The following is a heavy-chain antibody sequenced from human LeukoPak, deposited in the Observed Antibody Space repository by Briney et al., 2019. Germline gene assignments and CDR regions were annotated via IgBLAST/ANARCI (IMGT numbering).Heavy chain of an antibody. J-gene: IGHJ4*02. CDR3: ASLDRWELALYFDY. V-gene: IGHV4-39*07. CDR1: GDSISSSSY. D-gene: IGHD1-26*01. Sequence: SETLSLTCTDSGDSISSSSYWGWIRQPPGKGLEWIGTIYYSGSTYYNSSLKSRVTISGDMSKNQISLKLRSVTAADTAVYYCASLDRWELALYFDYWGQGTLVTVSS. CDR2: IYYSGST.